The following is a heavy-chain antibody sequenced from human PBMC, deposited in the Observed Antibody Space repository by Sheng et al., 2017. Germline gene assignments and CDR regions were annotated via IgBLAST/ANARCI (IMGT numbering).Heavy chain of an antibody. CDR2: IWYDGSNK. J-gene: IGHJ6*03. CDR3: ARGLANYYMDV. V-gene: IGHV3-33*01. Sequence: QVQLVESGGGVVQPGRSLRLSCAASGFTFSSYGMHWVRQAPGKGLEWVAVIWYDGSNKYYADSVKGRFTISRDNSKNTLYLQMNSLRAEDTAVYYCARGLANYYMDVWGQGTTVTVSS. CDR1: GFTFSSYG.